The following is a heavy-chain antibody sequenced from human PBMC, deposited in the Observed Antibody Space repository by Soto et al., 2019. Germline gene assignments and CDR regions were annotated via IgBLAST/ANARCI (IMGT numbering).Heavy chain of an antibody. CDR2: IYDSESA. V-gene: IGHV4-31*03. D-gene: IGHD6-6*01. J-gene: IGHJ4*02. Sequence: QVQLQESGPGLVKASQTLSLICSVSGESISSGGYYWSWIRHHPGKGLEGIGYIYDSESAYYNPSLKRRVTISMDTSKNHFAMKLSSVTAADTAVYYCARASSSSSAADYWGQGTLITVSS. CDR3: ARASSSSSAADY. CDR1: GESISSGGYY.